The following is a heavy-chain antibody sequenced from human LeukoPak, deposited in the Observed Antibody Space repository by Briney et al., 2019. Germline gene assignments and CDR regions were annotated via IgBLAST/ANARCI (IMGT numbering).Heavy chain of an antibody. V-gene: IGHV3-7*03. D-gene: IGHD6-13*01. Sequence: PGRSLRLSCAASGFTFSSYGMHWVRQAPGKGLEWVANIKQDGSEKYYVDSVKGRFTISRDNAKNSLYLQMNSLRAEDTAVYYCAKDWIAAAGGAFDIWGQGTMVTVSS. CDR1: GFTFSSYG. CDR3: AKDWIAAAGGAFDI. J-gene: IGHJ3*02. CDR2: IKQDGSEK.